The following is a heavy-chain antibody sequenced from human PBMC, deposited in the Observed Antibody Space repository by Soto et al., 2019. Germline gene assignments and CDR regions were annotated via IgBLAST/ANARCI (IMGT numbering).Heavy chain of an antibody. CDR1: GFTFSDYY. CDR3: ARVNGYYYYGRDV. V-gene: IGHV3-11*01. J-gene: IGHJ6*02. Sequence: QVQLVESGGGLVKPGGPLRLSCAASGFTFSDYYMSWIRQAPGKGLEWVSDISSCCSIIYYADSVKARFTISRDNAKNSLYLQMNSLRAEDTAVYYCARVNGYYYYGRDVWGQGTTGTVSS. D-gene: IGHD3-22*01. CDR2: ISSCCSII.